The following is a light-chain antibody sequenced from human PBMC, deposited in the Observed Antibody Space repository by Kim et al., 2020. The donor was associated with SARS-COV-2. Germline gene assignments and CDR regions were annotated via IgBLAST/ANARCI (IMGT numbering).Light chain of an antibody. CDR2: AAS. CDR3: QQYGSSPWT. J-gene: IGKJ1*01. CDR1: QSVSSSY. V-gene: IGKV3-20*01. Sequence: SPRERAALSCRASQSVSSSYLAWYQQKPGQAPKLLIYAASRRATGIPDRFSGSGSGTDFTLTISRLEPEDFALYYCQQYGSSPWTFGQGTKVDIK.